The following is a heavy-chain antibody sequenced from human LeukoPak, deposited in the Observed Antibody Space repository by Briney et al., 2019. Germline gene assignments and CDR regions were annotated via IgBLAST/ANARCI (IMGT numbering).Heavy chain of an antibody. V-gene: IGHV3-21*01. CDR3: AILQRALVDY. J-gene: IGHJ4*02. CDR1: GFTFSSYS. CDR2: ISSRSSYI. D-gene: IGHD2-2*01. Sequence: GGSLRLSCAASGFTFSSYSMNWVRQAPGKGLEWVSSISSRSSYIYYADSVKGRFTISRDNAKNSLYLQMNSLRAEDTAVYYCAILQRALVDYWGQGTLVTVSS.